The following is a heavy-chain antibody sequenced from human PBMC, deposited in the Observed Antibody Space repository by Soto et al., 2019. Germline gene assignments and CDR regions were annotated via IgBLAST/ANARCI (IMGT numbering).Heavy chain of an antibody. D-gene: IGHD3-10*01. CDR1: GFIFSDYY. J-gene: IGHJ6*02. CDR2: ISRSGATI. CDR3: AREIDTTVRGIVISDGMDV. Sequence: GGSLRLSCAASGFIFSDYYMSWIRQAPGKGLEWVSYISRSGATIFYADSVKGRFTISRDNAKNSLYLQMNSLRAEDTAVYYCAREIDTTVRGIVISDGMDVWDQGTTVTVSS. V-gene: IGHV3-11*01.